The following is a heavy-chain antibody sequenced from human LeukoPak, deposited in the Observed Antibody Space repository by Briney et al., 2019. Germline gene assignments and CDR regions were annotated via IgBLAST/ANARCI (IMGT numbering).Heavy chain of an antibody. J-gene: IGHJ4*02. D-gene: IGHD4-17*01. CDR3: ARDLTMTTVTSPDFDY. V-gene: IGHV1-18*01. Sequence: ASVKVSCKASGYTFTSYSISWVRQAPGQGLEWMGWISAYNGNTNYAQKLQGRVTMTTDTSTSTAYMELRSLRSDDTAVYYCARDLTMTTVTSPDFDYWGQGTLVTVSS. CDR2: ISAYNGNT. CDR1: GYTFTSYS.